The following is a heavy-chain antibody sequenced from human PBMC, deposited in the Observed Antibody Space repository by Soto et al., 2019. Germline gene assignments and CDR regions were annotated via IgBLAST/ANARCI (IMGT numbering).Heavy chain of an antibody. V-gene: IGHV4-59*12. CDR2: IYYSGST. CDR1: GGSISSYY. Sequence: SETLSLTCTVSGGSISSYYWSWIRQPPGNRLEWIGYIYYSGSTNYNPSIKSRITISVDTSKNQFSLKLSSVTAADTAVYYCARQNDYGDYAMSLSAFDIWGQGTMVTVSS. CDR3: ARQNDYGDYAMSLSAFDI. J-gene: IGHJ3*02. D-gene: IGHD4-17*01.